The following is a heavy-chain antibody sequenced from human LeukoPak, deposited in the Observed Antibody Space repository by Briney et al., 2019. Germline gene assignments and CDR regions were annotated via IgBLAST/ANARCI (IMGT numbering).Heavy chain of an antibody. V-gene: IGHV3-21*01. D-gene: IGHD1-26*01. Sequence: GGSLRLPCAASEFTFGNYWMHWVRQAPGEGLVWVSSISSSSSYIYYADSVKGRFTISRDNAKNSLYLQMNSLRAEDTAVYYCARDPGIVGATKSIDYWGQGTLVTVSS. J-gene: IGHJ4*02. CDR2: ISSSSSYI. CDR3: ARDPGIVGATKSIDY. CDR1: EFTFGNYW.